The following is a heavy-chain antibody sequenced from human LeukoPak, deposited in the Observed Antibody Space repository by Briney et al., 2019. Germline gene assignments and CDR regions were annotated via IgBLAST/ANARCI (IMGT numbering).Heavy chain of an antibody. D-gene: IGHD5-24*01. V-gene: IGHV1-2*02. CDR2: INPNSGDT. CDR3: ARGRNIEMTTMSGGSDY. Sequence: ASVKVSCKASGYTFTGYYMHWVRQAPGQGLEWMGWINPNSGDTNYAQKFQGRVSMTRDSSISTAYVDLSDLRSDDTAVYSCARGRNIEMTTMSGGSDYWGQGTLVTVSS. J-gene: IGHJ4*02. CDR1: GYTFTGYY.